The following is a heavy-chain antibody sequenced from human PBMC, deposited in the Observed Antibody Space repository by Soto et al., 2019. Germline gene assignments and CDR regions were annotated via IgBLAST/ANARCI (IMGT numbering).Heavy chain of an antibody. J-gene: IGHJ4*02. Sequence: QVQLVQSGAEVKKPGASVEVSCKASGYTFTSYEMYWVRQAPGQGLEWMGIINPSGGSTTYAQKLQGRVTMTRDTSTSTVYMELSSLRSEDTAVYYCARDRRDGYNTFDYWGQGTLVTVSS. CDR3: ARDRRDGYNTFDY. D-gene: IGHD5-12*01. CDR2: INPSGGST. V-gene: IGHV1-46*04. CDR1: GYTFTSYE.